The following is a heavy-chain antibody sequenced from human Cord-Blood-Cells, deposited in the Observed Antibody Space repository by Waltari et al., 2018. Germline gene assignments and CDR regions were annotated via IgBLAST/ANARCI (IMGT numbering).Heavy chain of an antibody. J-gene: IGHJ3*02. CDR3: ARHLSTSAAGTVAFDI. CDR2: NYYSGST. Sequence: QLQLQESGPGLVKPSETLSLTCTVSGGSISSSSYYWGWIRQPPGKGLEWIGSNYYSGSTYYNLSRKSRVTISVDTSKNQFSLKLSSVTAADTAVYYCARHLSTSAAGTVAFDIWGQGTMVTVSS. CDR1: GGSISSSSYY. V-gene: IGHV4-39*01. D-gene: IGHD6-13*01.